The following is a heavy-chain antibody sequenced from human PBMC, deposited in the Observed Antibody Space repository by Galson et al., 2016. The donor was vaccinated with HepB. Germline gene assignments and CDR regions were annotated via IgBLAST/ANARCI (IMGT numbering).Heavy chain of an antibody. D-gene: IGHD6-19*01. V-gene: IGHV3-33*01. CDR2: IWSDGNQY. J-gene: IGHJ4*02. CDR3: ARVPSSGWFDY. CDR1: GFTFSRYG. Sequence: SLRLSCAASGFTFSRYGMHWVRQAPGKGLEWVAIIWSDGNQYLYADSVKGRFTISRDNSKNTLYLQMNSLRAEDTAVYYCARVPSSGWFDYWGQGTLVTVSS.